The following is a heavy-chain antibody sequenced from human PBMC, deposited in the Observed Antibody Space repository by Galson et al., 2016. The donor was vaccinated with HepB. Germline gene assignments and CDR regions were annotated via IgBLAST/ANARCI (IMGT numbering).Heavy chain of an antibody. V-gene: IGHV1-46*01. Sequence: SVKVSCKASGYTFTSYYMHWVRQAPGQGLEWMGIINPSGGSTHYAQKFQGRVTMTRDTSTSTVYMELSSLRSEDTTVYYCAREPVRGVISDYQEPNYYYGMDVWGQGTTVTVSS. CDR2: INPSGGST. D-gene: IGHD3-10*01. CDR1: GYTFTSYY. J-gene: IGHJ6*02. CDR3: AREPVRGVISDYQEPNYYYGMDV.